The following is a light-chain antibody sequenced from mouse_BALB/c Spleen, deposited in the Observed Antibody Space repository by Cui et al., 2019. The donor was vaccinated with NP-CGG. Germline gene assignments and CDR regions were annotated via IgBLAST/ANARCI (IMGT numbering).Light chain of an antibody. CDR3: ALWYSNHWV. CDR1: TGAVTTINY. J-gene: IGLJ1*01. V-gene: IGLV1*01. CDR2: GTN. Sequence: QAVVTQESATTTSPVEPVTPTCRSSTGAVTTINYANWVQEKPDHLFTGLIGGTNNRVPGVPARFSGSLIGDKAALTITGAQTEDEAIYFCALWYSNHWVFGGGTKLTVL.